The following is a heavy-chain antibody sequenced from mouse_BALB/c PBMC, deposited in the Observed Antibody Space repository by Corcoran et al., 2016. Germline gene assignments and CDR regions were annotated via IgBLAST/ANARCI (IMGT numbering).Heavy chain of an antibody. J-gene: IGHJ4*01. V-gene: IGHV9-1*02. D-gene: IGHD2-3*01. CDR1: GYTFTNYG. CDR3: ARGDGYLMDY. Sequence: QIQLVQSGPELKKPGETVKMSCKASGYTFTNYGMNWVKQAPGKGLKWMGWINTYTGEPTYADDFKGRFAFSLETSASTAYLQINNLKNEDMATYFCARGDGYLMDYWGQGTSVTVSS. CDR2: INTYTGEP.